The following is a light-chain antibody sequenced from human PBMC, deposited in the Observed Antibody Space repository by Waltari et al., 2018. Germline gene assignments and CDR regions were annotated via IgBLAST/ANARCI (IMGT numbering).Light chain of an antibody. J-gene: IGKJ2*01. CDR3: QHYNNWLYT. V-gene: IGKV3-15*01. Sequence: EIVLTQSPATLSVSPGERATLSCRASQPILNNLAWYQQKPGQAPSLLIYGASTRATDIPARFSGDWFGTEFTLTISRLQSDDFAVYYCQHYNNWLYTFGQGTKLEIK. CDR2: GAS. CDR1: QPILNN.